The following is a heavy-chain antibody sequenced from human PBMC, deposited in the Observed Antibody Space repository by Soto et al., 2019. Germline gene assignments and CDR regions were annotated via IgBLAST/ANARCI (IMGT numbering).Heavy chain of an antibody. Sequence: SESLSLTCTVSGGSISSSSYYWGWIRQPPGKGLEWIGSIYYSGSTYYNPSLRSRVTISVDTSKNQFSLKLSSVTAADTAVYYCARDSNNGPDYYYYVMDVWGQGTTVTV. CDR1: GGSISSSSYY. CDR3: ARDSNNGPDYYYYVMDV. J-gene: IGHJ6*02. D-gene: IGHD4-4*01. CDR2: IYYSGST. V-gene: IGHV4-39*02.